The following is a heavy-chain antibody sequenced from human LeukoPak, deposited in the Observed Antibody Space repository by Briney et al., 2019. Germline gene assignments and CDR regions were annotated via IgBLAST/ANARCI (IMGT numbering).Heavy chain of an antibody. CDR2: ITGSGGST. D-gene: IGHD3-10*01. J-gene: IGHJ2*01. V-gene: IGHV3-23*01. CDR3: ARVGTGSWYFDL. CDR1: GFVFVSYG. Sequence: GGSLRLSCEGSGFVFVSYGMSWVRQAPGKGLEWVPGITGSGGSTNYADSVQGRFTISRDNAKNTVYLQMNSLRAEDTAVYYCARVGTGSWYFDLWGRGTLVTFSS.